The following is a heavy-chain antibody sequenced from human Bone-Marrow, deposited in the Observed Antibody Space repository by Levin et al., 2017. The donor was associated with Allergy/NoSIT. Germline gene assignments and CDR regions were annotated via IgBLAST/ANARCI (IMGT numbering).Heavy chain of an antibody. V-gene: IGHV3-7*01. Sequence: PGGSLRLSCADSGFKFSSYWMNWVRQAPGKGPEWVATINQDGSEKKYLDSVKGRFTVSRDNAKNSVYLQMNNVRVEDTAVYYCATTCSSNTCYSYYFENWGQGALVTVSS. CDR1: GFKFSSYW. CDR2: INQDGSEK. J-gene: IGHJ1*01. CDR3: ATTCSSNTCYSYYFEN. D-gene: IGHD4-11*01.